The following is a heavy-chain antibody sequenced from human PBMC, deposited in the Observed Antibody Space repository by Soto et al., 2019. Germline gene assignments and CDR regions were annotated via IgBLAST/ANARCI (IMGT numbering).Heavy chain of an antibody. J-gene: IGHJ4*02. Sequence: GGSLRLSCAASGFTFSTYALSWVRQAPGKGLEWVSAISANGQGIYYADSVRGRFTISRDNSKNTIFLHMDSLRAEDTAVYYCAKDRNYPRDQFHYWGQGTQVTVSS. CDR1: GFTFSTYA. CDR2: ISANGQGI. CDR3: AKDRNYPRDQFHY. V-gene: IGHV3-23*01. D-gene: IGHD1-7*01.